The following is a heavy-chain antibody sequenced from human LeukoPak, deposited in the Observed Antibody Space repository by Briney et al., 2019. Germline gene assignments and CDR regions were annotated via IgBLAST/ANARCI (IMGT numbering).Heavy chain of an antibody. D-gene: IGHD3-22*01. J-gene: IGHJ3*02. CDR2: ISAYNGNT. CDR3: ARDQYYYDSSGYWPDNAFDT. CDR1: GYTFTSYG. V-gene: IGHV1-18*01. Sequence: ASVKVSCKASGYTFTSYGISWVRQAPGQGLEWMGWISAYNGNTNYAQKLQGRVTMTTDTSTSTAYMELRSLRSDDTAVYYCARDQYYYDSSGYWPDNAFDTWGQGTMVTVSS.